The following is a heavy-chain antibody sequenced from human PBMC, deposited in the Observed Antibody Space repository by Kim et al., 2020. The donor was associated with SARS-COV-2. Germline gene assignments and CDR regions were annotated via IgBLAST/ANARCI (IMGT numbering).Heavy chain of an antibody. D-gene: IGHD3-22*01. V-gene: IGHV3-48*03. CDR2: ISSSGSTI. CDR1: GFTFSSYE. Sequence: GGFLRLSCAASGFTFSSYEMNWVRQAPGKGLEWVSYISSSGSTIYYADSVKGRFTISRDNAKNSLYLQMNSLRAEHTAVYYCARDVLGRPPWATYYYDSSGPNPAGAFDIWGQGTMVTVSS. CDR3: ARDVLGRPPWATYYYDSSGPNPAGAFDI. J-gene: IGHJ3*02.